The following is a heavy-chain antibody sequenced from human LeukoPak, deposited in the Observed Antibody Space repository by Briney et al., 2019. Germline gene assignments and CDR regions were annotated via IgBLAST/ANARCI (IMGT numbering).Heavy chain of an antibody. CDR3: ARDNDGAAAGSFDY. Sequence: PGGSLRLSCSASGFTFSSYGMHWVRQAPGKGLEWVAVISYDGSNKYYADSVKGRFTISRDNSKNTLYLQMNSLRAEDTAVYYCARDNDGAAAGSFDYWGQGTLVTVSS. CDR2: ISYDGSNK. V-gene: IGHV3-30*03. D-gene: IGHD6-13*01. J-gene: IGHJ4*02. CDR1: GFTFSSYG.